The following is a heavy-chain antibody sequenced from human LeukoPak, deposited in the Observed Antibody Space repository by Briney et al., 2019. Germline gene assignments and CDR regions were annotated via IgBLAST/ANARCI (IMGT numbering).Heavy chain of an antibody. Sequence: SETLSLTSTVSGGSISSSSYYWGWIRQPPGKGLEWIGSIYYSGSTYYNPSLKSRVTISVDTSKNQFSLKLSSVTAADTAVYYCARGYCTNGVCFPFDYWGQGTLVTVYS. CDR3: ARGYCTNGVCFPFDY. J-gene: IGHJ4*02. CDR1: GGSISSSSYY. CDR2: IYYSGST. V-gene: IGHV4-39*07. D-gene: IGHD2-8*01.